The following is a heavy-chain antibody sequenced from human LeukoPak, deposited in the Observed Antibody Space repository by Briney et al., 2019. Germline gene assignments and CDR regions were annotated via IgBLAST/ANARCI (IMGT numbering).Heavy chain of an antibody. CDR1: GFTFSSYE. D-gene: IGHD4-17*01. CDR3: ARHGDYFDY. J-gene: IGHJ4*02. Sequence: GGSLRLSCAASGFTFSSYEMNWVRQAPGKGLEWVSYISSSGSTIYYANSVKGRFTISRDNAKNSLYLQMNSLRAEDTAVYYCARHGDYFDYWGQGTLVTVSS. V-gene: IGHV3-48*03. CDR2: ISSSGSTI.